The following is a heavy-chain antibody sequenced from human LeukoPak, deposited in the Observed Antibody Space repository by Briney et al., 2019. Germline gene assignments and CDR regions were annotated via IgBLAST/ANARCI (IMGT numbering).Heavy chain of an antibody. D-gene: IGHD3-10*01. V-gene: IGHV3-73*01. Sequence: GGSLKLSCAASGFTFSGSAMHWVRQASGKGLEWVGRIRSKANSYATAYAASVKGRFTISRDDSKNTAYLQMNSLKTEDTAVYYCTSFGGVGSGIFNAFDIWGQGTMVTVSS. CDR3: TSFGGVGSGIFNAFDI. J-gene: IGHJ3*02. CDR2: IRSKANSYAT. CDR1: GFTFSGSA.